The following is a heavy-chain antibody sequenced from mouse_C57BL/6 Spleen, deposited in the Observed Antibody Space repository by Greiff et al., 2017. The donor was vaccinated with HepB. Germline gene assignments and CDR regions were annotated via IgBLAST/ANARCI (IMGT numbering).Heavy chain of an antibody. Sequence: EVKLVESGGGLVKPGGSLKLSCAASGFTFSSYAMSWVRQTPEKRLEWVATISDGGSYTYYPDNVKGRFTISRDNAKNYLYLQMSHLKSEDTAMYYCARDYDSYWYFDVWGTGTTVTVSS. CDR3: ARDYDSYWYFDV. CDR1: GFTFSSYA. V-gene: IGHV5-4*01. D-gene: IGHD2-4*01. J-gene: IGHJ1*03. CDR2: ISDGGSYT.